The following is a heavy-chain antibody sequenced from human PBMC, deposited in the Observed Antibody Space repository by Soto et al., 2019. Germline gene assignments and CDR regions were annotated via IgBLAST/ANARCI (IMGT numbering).Heavy chain of an antibody. CDR1: GGSLSSYD. V-gene: IGHV4-59*08. Sequence: SETLSLTCTVSGGSLSSYDWSWIRQHPGKGLEWIGYIYYSGSTNYNPSLKSRVTISVDTSKNQFSLKLSSVTAADTAVYYCARAKAPLYSSSWYWFDPWGQGTLVTVSS. J-gene: IGHJ5*02. D-gene: IGHD6-13*01. CDR3: ARAKAPLYSSSWYWFDP. CDR2: IYYSGST.